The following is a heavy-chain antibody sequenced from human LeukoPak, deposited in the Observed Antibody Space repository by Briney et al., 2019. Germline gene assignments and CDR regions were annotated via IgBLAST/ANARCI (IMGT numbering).Heavy chain of an antibody. D-gene: IGHD2-15*01. Sequence: PSETLSLTCTVSGGSISSYYWSWIRQPAGKGLEWIGRIYTSGSTTYNPSLKSRVTMSVDTSKNQFSLKLSSVTAADTAVYYCATQREDWSFDIWGQGTMVTVSS. CDR2: IYTSGST. CDR3: ATQREDWSFDI. V-gene: IGHV4-4*07. CDR1: GGSISSYY. J-gene: IGHJ3*02.